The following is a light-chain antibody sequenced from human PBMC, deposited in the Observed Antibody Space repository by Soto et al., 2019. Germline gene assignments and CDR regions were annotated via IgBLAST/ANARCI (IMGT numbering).Light chain of an antibody. J-gene: IGLJ3*02. CDR2: DVS. Sequence: QSALTQPASVSGSPGQSITISCTGTNSDVGGYNYVSWYQQHPGKAPKLLIYDVSSRPSGVSNRFSGSKSGNTASLTISGLQAEDEADYYCTSYTSISTVVFGGGTKLTVL. CDR1: NSDVGGYNY. CDR3: TSYTSISTVV. V-gene: IGLV2-14*01.